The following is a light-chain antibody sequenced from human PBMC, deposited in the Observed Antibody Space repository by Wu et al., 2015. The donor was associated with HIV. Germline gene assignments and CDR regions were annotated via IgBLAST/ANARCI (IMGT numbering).Light chain of an antibody. Sequence: EIQMTQSPSTLSASVGDSVTIICRASQSIGHWLAWYQQKPEKAPKLLIYKASSLQSGVPSTFSGSGSGTEFTLTIRSLQPDDSATYYCQQYDSYPYTFGQGTNAGDQ. CDR3: QQYDSYPYT. V-gene: IGKV1-5*03. CDR1: QSIGHW. J-gene: IGKJ2*01. CDR2: KAS.